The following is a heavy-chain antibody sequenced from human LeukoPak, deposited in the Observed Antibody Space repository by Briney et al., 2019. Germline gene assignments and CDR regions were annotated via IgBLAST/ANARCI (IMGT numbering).Heavy chain of an antibody. CDR1: GGSICSGGYY. CDR2: IYYSGST. Sequence: SETLSLTCTVSGGSICSGGYYWSWIRQHPGKGLEWIGYIYYSGSTYYNPSLKSRVTISVDTSKNQFSLKLSSVTAADTAVYYCARDQGYYDSSGSDGAFYIWGQGTMVTVSS. J-gene: IGHJ3*02. D-gene: IGHD3-22*01. CDR3: ARDQGYYDSSGSDGAFYI. V-gene: IGHV4-31*03.